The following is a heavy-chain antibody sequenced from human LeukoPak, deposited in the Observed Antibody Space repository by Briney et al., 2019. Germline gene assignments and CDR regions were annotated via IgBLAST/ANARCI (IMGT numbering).Heavy chain of an antibody. CDR2: INHSGST. J-gene: IGHJ4*02. D-gene: IGHD6-6*01. Sequence: GSLRLSCAASGFTFSSYAMSWVRQAPGKGLEWIGEINHSGSTNYNPSLKSRVTISVDTSKNQFSLKLSSVTAADTAVYYCARGPDSSSSGQKPNFDYWGQGTLVTVSS. CDR3: ARGPDSSSSGQKPNFDY. CDR1: GFTFSSYA. V-gene: IGHV4-34*01.